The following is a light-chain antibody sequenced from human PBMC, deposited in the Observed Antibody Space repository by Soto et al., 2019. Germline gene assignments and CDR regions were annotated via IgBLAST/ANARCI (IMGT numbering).Light chain of an antibody. J-gene: IGKJ5*01. CDR2: SAS. V-gene: IGKV1-9*01. CDR3: QQYYNVPIT. Sequence: DIQLTQSPSVLSASFGYTFTITRRASQALSNCLAWYQQKPGKAPDLLIYSASTLQSGVPSRFSGSGSETDFTFTISSLQSEDIATYYCQQYYNVPITVGQGTRLEIK. CDR1: QALSNC.